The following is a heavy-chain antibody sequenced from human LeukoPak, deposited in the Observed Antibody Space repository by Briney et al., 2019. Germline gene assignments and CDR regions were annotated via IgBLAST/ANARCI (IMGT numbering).Heavy chain of an antibody. V-gene: IGHV3-23*01. J-gene: IGHJ4*02. Sequence: QPGGSLRLSCTASGFTFSSYAMSWVRQAPGKGLEWVSGVGGSGGSTYYADSMKGQFTISRDNSKNTLHLQMNSLRGEDTAVYYCAKEASFYYGSGSYYFDYWGQGTLVTVSS. CDR3: AKEASFYYGSGSYYFDY. CDR2: VGGSGGST. D-gene: IGHD3-10*01. CDR1: GFTFSSYA.